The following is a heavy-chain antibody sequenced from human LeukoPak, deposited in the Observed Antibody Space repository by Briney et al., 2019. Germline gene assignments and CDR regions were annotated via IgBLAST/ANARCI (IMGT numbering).Heavy chain of an antibody. CDR2: ISGSGGST. CDR1: GFTFSSYA. CDR3: AKGIRHTKTYYYDSSGYYYFDY. V-gene: IGHV3-23*01. Sequence: SGGSLRLSCAASGFTFSSYAMSWVRQAPGKGLEWVSAISGSGGSTYYADSVKGRFTISRDNSKNTLYLQMNSLRAEDTAVYYCAKGIRHTKTYYYDSSGYYYFDYWGQGTLVTVSS. J-gene: IGHJ4*02. D-gene: IGHD3-22*01.